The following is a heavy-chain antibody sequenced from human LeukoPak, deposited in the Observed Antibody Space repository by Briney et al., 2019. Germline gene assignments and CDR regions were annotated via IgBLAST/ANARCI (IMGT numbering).Heavy chain of an antibody. J-gene: IGHJ1*01. V-gene: IGHV3-53*01. Sequence: PGGSLRLSCAASGFTVSNNYMSWVRQAPGKGLEWVSVFYSGGNTYYADSVKGRFTISRDNSKNTLYLQMNSLRAEDTAVYYSSLEGSSWYRYFQHWGQGTLVTVSS. D-gene: IGHD6-13*01. CDR1: GFTVSNNY. CDR3: SLEGSSWYRYFQH. CDR2: FYSGGNT.